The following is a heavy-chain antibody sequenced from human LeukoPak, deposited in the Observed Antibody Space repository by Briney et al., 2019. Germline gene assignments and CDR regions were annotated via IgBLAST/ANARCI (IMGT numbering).Heavy chain of an antibody. CDR3: ARGIRGDSYYYMDV. J-gene: IGHJ6*03. V-gene: IGHV1-69*05. CDR2: IIPIFGTV. CDR1: GGTLTSYA. D-gene: IGHD3-10*01. Sequence: GSSVKVSCKGSGGTLTSYAISWVRQAPGQGLEWMGGIIPIFGTVSYAQRFQGRVTVTTDESTRTVHMELSSLRSEDTAVYYCARGIRGDSYYYMDVWGKGTTVTVSS.